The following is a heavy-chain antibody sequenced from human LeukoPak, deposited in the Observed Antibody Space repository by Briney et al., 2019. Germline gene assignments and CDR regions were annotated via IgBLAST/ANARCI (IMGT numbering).Heavy chain of an antibody. CDR2: INPSSGGT. D-gene: IGHD2-15*01. J-gene: IGHJ4*02. CDR3: AREGVAAYQYYFDY. V-gene: IGHV1-2*02. Sequence: ASVKGSCKASGYTFAGHYIHWVRQAPGQGLERIGWINPSSGGTNYAQKFQGRVTMTRDTSISTAYMELSRLTSDDTAVYYCAREGVAAYQYYFDYWGQGTLVTVSS. CDR1: GYTFAGHY.